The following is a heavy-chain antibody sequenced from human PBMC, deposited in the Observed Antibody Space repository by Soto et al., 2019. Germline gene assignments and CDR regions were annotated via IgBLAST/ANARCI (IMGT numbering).Heavy chain of an antibody. J-gene: IGHJ6*02. CDR3: ARHYCSSTSCYYYYGMDV. D-gene: IGHD2-2*01. V-gene: IGHV4-4*02. Sequence: QVQLQESGPGLVKPSGTLSLTCAVSGGSISSSNWWSWVRQPPGKGLEWIGEIYHSGSTNYNPSLKSRVIISVDKSMNQFSMKLSSVTAADTAVYYCARHYCSSTSCYYYYGMDVWGQGPTVTVSS. CDR1: GGSISSSNW. CDR2: IYHSGST.